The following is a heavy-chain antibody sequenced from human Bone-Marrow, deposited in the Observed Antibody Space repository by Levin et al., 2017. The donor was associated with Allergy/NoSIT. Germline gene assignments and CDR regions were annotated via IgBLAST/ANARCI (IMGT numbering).Heavy chain of an antibody. CDR2: ISAYTGNT. CDR1: GYTFNYYG. V-gene: IGHV1-18*01. J-gene: IGHJ4*01. Sequence: GESLKISCTASGYTFNYYGIAWVRQAPGQGLEWMGWISAYTGNTNYAQKFQGRVSMTTDTSTSTAFMDLRRLRSDDTAVYYCARGDADGSGSYYGHWGQGTLVTVSS. CDR3: ARGDADGSGSYYGH. D-gene: IGHD3-10*01.